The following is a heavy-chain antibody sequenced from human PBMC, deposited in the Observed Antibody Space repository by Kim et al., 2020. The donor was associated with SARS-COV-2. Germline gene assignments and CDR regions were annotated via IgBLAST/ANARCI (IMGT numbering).Heavy chain of an antibody. J-gene: IGHJ5*02. D-gene: IGHD3-22*01. CDR3: AKDRYYYDSSGPLDP. CDR2: ISGSGGST. V-gene: IGHV3-23*01. CDR1: GFTFSSYA. Sequence: GGSLRLSCAASGFTFSSYAMSWVRQAPGKGLEWVSAISGSGGSTYYADSVKGRFTISRDNSKNTLYLQMNSLRAEDTAVYYCAKDRYYYDSSGPLDPWGQGTLVTVSS.